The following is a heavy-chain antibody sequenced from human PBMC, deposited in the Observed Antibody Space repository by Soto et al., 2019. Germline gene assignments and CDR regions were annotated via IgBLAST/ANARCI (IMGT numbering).Heavy chain of an antibody. V-gene: IGHV4-30-4*01. J-gene: IGHJ6*02. Sequence: QVQLQESGPGLVKPSQSVSLTCTVSGVSISSGDYYWSWIRQPPGKGLEWIGYIYYSGNTNYAPFLGSRLTISIDTSRNQFSLHLMSVTAADTAIYYCARYTNFSPYYHGVDVWGQGTTVTVSS. CDR3: ARYTNFSPYYHGVDV. CDR1: GVSISSGDYY. CDR2: IYYSGNT. D-gene: IGHD2-8*01.